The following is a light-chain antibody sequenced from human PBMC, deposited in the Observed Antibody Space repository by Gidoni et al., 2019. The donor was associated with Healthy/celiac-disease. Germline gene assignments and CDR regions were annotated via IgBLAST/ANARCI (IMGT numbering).Light chain of an antibody. CDR3: QQSYS. V-gene: IGKV1-39*01. CDR2: AAS. J-gene: IGKJ4*01. Sequence: DSQMTQSPSSLSASVGYRVTITCRARQSISSYLQWYQQKPGKAPKLLIYAASSLQSGVPSRFSGSGSGTDFTLTISRLQPEDFATYYYQQSYSFGGGTKVEIK. CDR1: QSISSY.